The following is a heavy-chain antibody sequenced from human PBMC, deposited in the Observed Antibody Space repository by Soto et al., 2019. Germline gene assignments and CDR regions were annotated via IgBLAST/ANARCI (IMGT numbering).Heavy chain of an antibody. Sequence: QVQLVQSGAEVKKPGSSVKVSCKASGGTFSSYTISWVRQAPGQGLEWMGRIIPILGIANYAQKFQGRVTITADKSTSPAYMELSSLRSEDTAVYYCARAPEYDFWSGYNWFDPWGQGTLVTVSS. J-gene: IGHJ5*02. CDR1: GGTFSSYT. D-gene: IGHD3-3*01. CDR3: ARAPEYDFWSGYNWFDP. CDR2: IIPILGIA. V-gene: IGHV1-69*02.